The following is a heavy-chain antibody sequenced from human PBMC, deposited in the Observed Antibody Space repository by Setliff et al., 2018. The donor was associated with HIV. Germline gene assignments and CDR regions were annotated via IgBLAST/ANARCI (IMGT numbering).Heavy chain of an antibody. Sequence: PGESLKISCKSSGYVFTNYWIGWVRQMPGKGLEWMGIIPPDDSDTRYSPSFQGRVTLSADKSISTAYLQWSSLQTSDSGMYYCARGIAALTASFDYWGQGSLVTVS. J-gene: IGHJ4*02. CDR2: IPPDDSDT. D-gene: IGHD2-21*02. CDR1: GYVFTNYW. V-gene: IGHV5-51*01. CDR3: ARGIAALTASFDY.